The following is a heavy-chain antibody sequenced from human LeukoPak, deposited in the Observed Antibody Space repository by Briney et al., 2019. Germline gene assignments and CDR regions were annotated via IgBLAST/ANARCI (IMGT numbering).Heavy chain of an antibody. J-gene: IGHJ4*02. D-gene: IGHD6-13*01. V-gene: IGHV3-23*01. Sequence: GGSLRLSCAGSGFKFSSYAMSWVRQAPGKALEWVSGIIGSGGNTYSADSVKGRFTISRDNSKNALYLQMIGLRAEDTAVYFCAKGSGWYQIHDFDYWGQGTLVTVSS. CDR1: GFKFSSYA. CDR2: IIGSGGNT. CDR3: AKGSGWYQIHDFDY.